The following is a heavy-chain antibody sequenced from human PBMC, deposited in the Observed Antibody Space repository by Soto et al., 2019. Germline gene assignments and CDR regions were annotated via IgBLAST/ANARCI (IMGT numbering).Heavy chain of an antibody. Sequence: VGSLRLSCAASGFTFSSYAMTWVRQAPGKGLEWVSTIRGSGDSTYYADSVKGRFTISRDNPKNTLSLQMNSLRAEDTAVYYCAKEREYSSEFDNWGQGTLVTVSS. CDR1: GFTFSSYA. CDR2: IRGSGDST. CDR3: AKEREYSSEFDN. V-gene: IGHV3-23*01. D-gene: IGHD6-19*01. J-gene: IGHJ4*02.